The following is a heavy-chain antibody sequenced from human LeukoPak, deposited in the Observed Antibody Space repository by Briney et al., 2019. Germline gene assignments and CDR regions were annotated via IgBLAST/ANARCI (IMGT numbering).Heavy chain of an antibody. CDR2: ISSSSSTI. D-gene: IGHD3-10*01. J-gene: IGHJ6*03. CDR3: ARASGDYGSGSQGPYYYYYMDV. CDR1: GFTFSSYS. Sequence: GGSLRLSCAASGFTFSSYSMNWVRQAPGKGLEWVSYISSSSSTIYYADSVKGRFTISRDNAKNSLYLQMNSLRAEDTAVYYCARASGDYGSGSQGPYYYYYMDVWGKGTTVTVSS. V-gene: IGHV3-48*04.